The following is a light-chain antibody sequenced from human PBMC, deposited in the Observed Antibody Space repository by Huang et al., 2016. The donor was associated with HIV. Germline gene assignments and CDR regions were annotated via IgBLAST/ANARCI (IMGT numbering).Light chain of an antibody. V-gene: IGKV1-39*01. CDR2: GAS. CDR3: QQSYDTPLT. Sequence: QMTQSPSSLSTSVGDRVTITCRASQSISTYFNWYQQKPGKAPELLIYGASSLQSGVPSRFSGNGSGTHFTLTINSLQFEDFAAYYCQQSYDTPLTFGGGTKVEI. CDR1: QSISTY. J-gene: IGKJ4*01.